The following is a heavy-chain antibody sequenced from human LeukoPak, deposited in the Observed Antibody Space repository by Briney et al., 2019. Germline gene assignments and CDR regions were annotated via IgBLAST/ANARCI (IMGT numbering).Heavy chain of an antibody. D-gene: IGHD5-24*01. CDR2: IYPGDSDT. CDR1: GHSFTNYW. J-gene: IGHJ4*02. Sequence: GESLKISFKGSGHSFTNYWIVWVRQMSGKGLEWMGSIYPGDSDTRYSPSFQGQVTISADKSISTAYLQWSSLKASDTAMYYCARGDGDGYNSLDYWGQGTLVTVSS. V-gene: IGHV5-51*01. CDR3: ARGDGDGYNSLDY.